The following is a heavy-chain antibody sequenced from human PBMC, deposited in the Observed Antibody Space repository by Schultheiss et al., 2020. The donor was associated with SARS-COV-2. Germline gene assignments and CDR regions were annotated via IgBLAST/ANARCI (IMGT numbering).Heavy chain of an antibody. Sequence: GESLKISCAASGFTFSSYAMSWVRQAPGRGLELVSAISGSGSSTYYADSVKGRFTISRDNSKNTLYLQMNSLRAEDTAVYYCAKDAPRGAAPPLGYWGQGTLVTVSS. J-gene: IGHJ4*02. CDR3: AKDAPRGAAPPLGY. CDR1: GFTFSSYA. D-gene: IGHD6-6*01. V-gene: IGHV3-23*01. CDR2: ISGSGSST.